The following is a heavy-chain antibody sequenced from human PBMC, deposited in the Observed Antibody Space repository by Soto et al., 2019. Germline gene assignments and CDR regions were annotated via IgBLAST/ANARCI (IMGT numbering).Heavy chain of an antibody. CDR2: IKSKSNGETT. CDR3: TTDRTYSPVDF. Sequence: PGGSLRLSCAASGFSFSSAGMSWARQAPGKGLEWGGRIKSKSNGETTDYAAPVKGRCSISRDDSTNTLYLQMNSLKTEDTAVYFCTTDRTYSPVDFWGRGTLVTVS. J-gene: IGHJ4*02. V-gene: IGHV3-15*01. CDR1: GFSFSSAG. D-gene: IGHD4-4*01.